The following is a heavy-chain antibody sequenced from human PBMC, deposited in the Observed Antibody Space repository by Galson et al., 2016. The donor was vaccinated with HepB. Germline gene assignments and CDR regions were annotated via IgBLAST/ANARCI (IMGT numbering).Heavy chain of an antibody. V-gene: IGHV3-7*01. CDR3: SRERTGSYFD. CDR2: IRGDGIVR. Sequence: SLRLSCAAPGFTFNATWMNWVRQAPGKGLEWVANIRGDGIVRYYAESVRGRFTISRDNAKNSLYLQINGLRVDETAVYYCSRERTGSYFDWGKGTLVTVSS. CDR1: GFTFNATW. D-gene: IGHD3-10*01. J-gene: IGHJ4*02.